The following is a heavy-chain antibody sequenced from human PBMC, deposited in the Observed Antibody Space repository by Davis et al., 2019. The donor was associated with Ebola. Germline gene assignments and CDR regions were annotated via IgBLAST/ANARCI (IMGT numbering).Heavy chain of an antibody. D-gene: IGHD3-10*01. CDR2: INPNSGGT. Sequence: ASVKVSCKASGYTFTGYYMHWVRQAPGQGLEWMGWINPNSGGTNYAQKFQGRVTMTRDTSISTAYMELSRLRSDDTAVYYCARGVYGSGSYYNLDYFDYWGQGTLVTVSS. J-gene: IGHJ4*02. V-gene: IGHV1-2*02. CDR3: ARGVYGSGSYYNLDYFDY. CDR1: GYTFTGYY.